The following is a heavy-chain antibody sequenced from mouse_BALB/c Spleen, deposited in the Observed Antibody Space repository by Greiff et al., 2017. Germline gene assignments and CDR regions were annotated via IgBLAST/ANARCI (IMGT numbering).Heavy chain of an antibody. CDR3: ARDQGDGNYAMDY. V-gene: IGHV5-4*02. J-gene: IGHJ4*01. CDR2: ISDGGSYT. Sequence: EVQVVESGGGLVKPGGSLKLSCAASGFTFSDYYMYWVRQTPEKRLEWVATISDGGSYTYYPDSVKGRFTISRDNAKNNLYLQMSSLKSEDTAMYYCARDQGDGNYAMDYWGQGTSVTVSS. D-gene: IGHD2-1*01. CDR1: GFTFSDYY.